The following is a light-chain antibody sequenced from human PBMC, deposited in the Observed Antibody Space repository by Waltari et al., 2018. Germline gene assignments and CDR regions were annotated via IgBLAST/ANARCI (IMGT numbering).Light chain of an antibody. CDR1: ETVTSP. J-gene: IGKJ1*01. Sequence: EIVMTQSPAVLSVSPGHRATLSCRASETVTSPLAWYQQKPGQAPRLLIYDVSTRAAGIPARFSGSGSETEFTLTVTSLQSEDCAVYYCQQYYEWQTFGPGTKVEIK. CDR3: QQYYEWQT. V-gene: IGKV3D-15*01. CDR2: DVS.